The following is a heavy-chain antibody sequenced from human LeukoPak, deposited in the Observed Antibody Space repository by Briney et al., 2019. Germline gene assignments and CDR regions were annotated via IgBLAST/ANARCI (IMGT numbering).Heavy chain of an antibody. J-gene: IGHJ4*02. CDR3: ARGMSSEFDY. V-gene: IGHV1-46*01. Sequence: ASVKVSFKASGYTLTSYFLHWVRQAPGQGLEWMGIINPSGGNTGYAQKFQGRLSMTRDTSTNTVYMVLRSLRSEDTAVYYCARGMSSEFDYWGQGTLVTVSS. D-gene: IGHD6-6*01. CDR2: INPSGGNT. CDR1: GYTLTSYF.